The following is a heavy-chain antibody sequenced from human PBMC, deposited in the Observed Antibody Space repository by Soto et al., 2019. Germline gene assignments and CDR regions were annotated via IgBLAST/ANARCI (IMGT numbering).Heavy chain of an antibody. Sequence: SVKVSCKASGGTFSSYAISWVRQAPGQGLEWMGGIIPIFGTANYAQKFQGRVTITADESTSTAYMELSSLRSEDTAVYYCARDRLYYYDSSGYPNDAFDIWGQGTMVTVSS. CDR1: GGTFSSYA. J-gene: IGHJ3*02. CDR3: ARDRLYYYDSSGYPNDAFDI. V-gene: IGHV1-69*13. D-gene: IGHD3-22*01. CDR2: IIPIFGTA.